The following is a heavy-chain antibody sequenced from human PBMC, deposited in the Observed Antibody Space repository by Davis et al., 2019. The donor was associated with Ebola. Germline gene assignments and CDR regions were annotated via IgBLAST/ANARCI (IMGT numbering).Heavy chain of an antibody. D-gene: IGHD1-26*01. V-gene: IGHV3-23*01. J-gene: IGHJ4*02. Sequence: SCKASRYIFMNYYMHWVRQAPGRGLEWVSGINGSGGRTYYADSMKGRFTISRDNSMNTVYLQINSLRAEDTAVYYCAKDSGIYFLDSWGQGTLVTVSS. CDR3: AKDSGIYFLDS. CDR2: INGSGGRT. CDR1: RYIFMNYY.